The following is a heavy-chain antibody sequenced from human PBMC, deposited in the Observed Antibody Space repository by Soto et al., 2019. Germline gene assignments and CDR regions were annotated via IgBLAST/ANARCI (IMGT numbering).Heavy chain of an antibody. D-gene: IGHD6-19*01. CDR1: GGSISSYY. Sequence: PSETLSLTCTVSGGSISSYYWSWFRQPPGKGLEWIGYIYYSGSTNYNPSLKSRVTISVDTSKNQFSLKLSSVTAADTAVYYCARQDSSGHFDYWGQGTLVTVSS. V-gene: IGHV4-59*08. CDR2: IYYSGST. CDR3: ARQDSSGHFDY. J-gene: IGHJ4*02.